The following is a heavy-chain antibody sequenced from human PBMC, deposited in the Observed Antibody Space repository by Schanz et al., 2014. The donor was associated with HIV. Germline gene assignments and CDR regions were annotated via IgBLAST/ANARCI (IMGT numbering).Heavy chain of an antibody. V-gene: IGHV1-18*01. J-gene: IGHJ5*02. CDR2: ISAYNGNT. D-gene: IGHD6-19*01. CDR1: GGTFKYYG. CDR3: ARDVSSVGSGWYGKWFDP. Sequence: QVYLAQSGAEVKKPGSSVKVSCKASGGTFKYYGINWVRQAPGQGLEWVGWISAYNGNTNYAQKLQGRVTMTTDTSTSTAYMELRSLRSDDTAVYYCARDVSSVGSGWYGKWFDPWGQGTLVTVSS.